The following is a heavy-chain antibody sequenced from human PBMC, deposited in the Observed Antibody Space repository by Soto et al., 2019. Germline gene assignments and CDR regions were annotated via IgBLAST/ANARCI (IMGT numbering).Heavy chain of an antibody. J-gene: IGHJ4*02. Sequence: EVQLSQSGGGLVQPGGSLRLSCAASGFSFGGYAVTWVRQAPGRGLEWVSAISGGGGSTYFAASVKGRFTISRDNSLNTVHLQMSSLRAEDTAIHYCAKTESFNGYYNAFDYWGRGTQVTVSS. D-gene: IGHD3-9*01. CDR2: ISGGGGST. CDR1: GFSFGGYA. V-gene: IGHV3-23*01. CDR3: AKTESFNGYYNAFDY.